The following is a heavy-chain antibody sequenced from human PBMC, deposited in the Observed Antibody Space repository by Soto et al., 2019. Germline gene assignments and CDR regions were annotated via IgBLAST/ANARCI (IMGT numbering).Heavy chain of an antibody. J-gene: IGHJ1*01. CDR1: GVSVSRDYQ. CDR2: ISYSGSP. V-gene: IGHV4-30-4*01. Sequence: SETLSLTCTVSGVSVSRDYQWIWIRQPPGKGLEWIGHISYSGSPYYHPSLRSRLSISVDTSKNQFSLRVKSVTAADTAVYYCARAWDFWGQGTLVTVSS. D-gene: IGHD1-26*01. CDR3: ARAWDF.